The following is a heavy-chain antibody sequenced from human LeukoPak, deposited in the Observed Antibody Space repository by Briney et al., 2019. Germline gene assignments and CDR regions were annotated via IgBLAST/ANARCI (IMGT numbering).Heavy chain of an antibody. Sequence: GGSLRLSCAASGLTFSSYSMNWVRQAPGKGLEWVSCISSSDSYIYYADSLKGRFTISRDNAKNSLYLLMNSLRAEDTAVYYCVGGYSGDFWGQGTLVTVSS. CDR3: VGGYSGDF. D-gene: IGHD4-11*01. V-gene: IGHV3-21*01. J-gene: IGHJ4*02. CDR1: GLTFSSYS. CDR2: ISSSDSYI.